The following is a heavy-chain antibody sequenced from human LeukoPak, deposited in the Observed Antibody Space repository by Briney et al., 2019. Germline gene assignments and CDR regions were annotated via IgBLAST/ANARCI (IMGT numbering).Heavy chain of an antibody. CDR1: GYSFTSYW. D-gene: IGHD2-21*02. J-gene: IGHJ4*02. V-gene: IGHV5-51*01. CDR2: IYPGDSDT. Sequence: GESLKISCKGSGYSFTSYWIGWVRQMPGKGLEWMGIIYPGDSDTRYSPSFQGQVTISADKSISTAYLQWSSLKASDTAMYYCARHFYRGKVVTAIPADYWGQGTLVTVSS. CDR3: ARHFYRGKVVTAIPADY.